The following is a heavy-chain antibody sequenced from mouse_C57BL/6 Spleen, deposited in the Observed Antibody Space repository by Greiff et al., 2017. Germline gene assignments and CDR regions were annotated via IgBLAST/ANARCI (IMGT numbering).Heavy chain of an antibody. CDR2: IDPYDSYT. CDR3: ARRVLCQNTFDY. Sequence: VQLQQSGAELVRPGASVKMSCKASGYTFTSYWMHWVKQRPGQGLEWIGVIDPYDSYTNYNQKFKGKATLTADTSASTAYMHLSSLTSEDSAVYYWARRVLCQNTFDYWGQGTTLTVSS. CDR1: GYTFTSYW. V-gene: IGHV1-59*01. D-gene: IGHD1-1*02. J-gene: IGHJ2*01.